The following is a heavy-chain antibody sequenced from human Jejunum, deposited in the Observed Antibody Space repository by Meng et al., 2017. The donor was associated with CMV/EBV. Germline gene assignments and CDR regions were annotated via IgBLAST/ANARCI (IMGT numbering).Heavy chain of an antibody. V-gene: IGHV3-7*01. J-gene: IGHJ4*02. CDR2: IKHDGSTT. Sequence: SCSVSGLPYRYFFLIWAPQSPGLGLEWVANIKHDGSTTSYSDSVKGRFTISRDNAKNSLYLQMDNLRADDTAVYYCVREDIVVFDYWGQGTLVTVSS. D-gene: IGHD2-15*01. CDR3: VREDIVVFDY. CDR1: GLPYRYFF.